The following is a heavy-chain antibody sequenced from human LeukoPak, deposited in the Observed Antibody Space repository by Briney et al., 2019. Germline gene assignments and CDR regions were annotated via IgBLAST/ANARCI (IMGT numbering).Heavy chain of an antibody. CDR2: ISSSGSTI. D-gene: IGHD3-16*01. V-gene: IGHV3-48*03. CDR1: GFTYSSYE. Sequence: GGSLRLXCAASGFTYSSYEMNWVRRAPGKGLESVSYISSSGSTIYYADSVKGRFTISRDNAKNSLYLQMNSLRAEDTAVYYCARDPPGGVLDYWGQGTLVTVSS. J-gene: IGHJ4*02. CDR3: ARDPPGGVLDY.